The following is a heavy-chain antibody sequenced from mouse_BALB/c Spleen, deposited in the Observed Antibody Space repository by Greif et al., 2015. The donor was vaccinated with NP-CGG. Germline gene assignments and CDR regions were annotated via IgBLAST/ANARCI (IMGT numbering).Heavy chain of an antibody. CDR1: GYAFTSYN. CDR2: IDPYNGGT. D-gene: IGHD1-1*02. J-gene: IGHJ2*01. Sequence: VQLKQSGPELVKPGAPVKVSCKASGYAFTSYNMYWVKQSHGKSLEWIGYIDPYNGGTSYNQKFKGKATLTVDKSSSPAYMHTTGLNSGPSAVFLGERDWGGSLLTFGGQ. CDR3: ERDWGGSLLTF. V-gene: IGHV1S135*01.